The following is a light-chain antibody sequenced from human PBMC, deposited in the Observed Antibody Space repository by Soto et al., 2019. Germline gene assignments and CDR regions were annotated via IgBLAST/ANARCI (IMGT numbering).Light chain of an antibody. CDR3: CSYAGTYTHVV. V-gene: IGLV2-11*01. J-gene: IGLJ2*01. CDR2: DVS. Sequence: QSVLTQPRSVSGSPGQSVTISCTGTSSDVGGYNYVSWYQQHPGKAPKLMIYDVSKRPSGVSDRFSGSKSGNTASLTISGLQAEDEADYYCCSYAGTYTHVVFGGGTQLTVL. CDR1: SSDVGGYNY.